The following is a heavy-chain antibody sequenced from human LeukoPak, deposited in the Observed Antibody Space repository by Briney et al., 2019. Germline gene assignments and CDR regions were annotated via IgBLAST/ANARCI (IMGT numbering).Heavy chain of an antibody. Sequence: SVTLSLTCTVSGGSISSYYWSWIRQPPGEGLEWIRYIYYSGSTNYNPSLKSRVTISVHTSKNQFSLKLSSVTAADTAVYYCARTLGIWGQGTLVTVSS. D-gene: IGHD3-10*01. V-gene: IGHV4-59*08. CDR1: GGSISSYY. J-gene: IGHJ4*02. CDR2: IYYSGST. CDR3: ARTLGI.